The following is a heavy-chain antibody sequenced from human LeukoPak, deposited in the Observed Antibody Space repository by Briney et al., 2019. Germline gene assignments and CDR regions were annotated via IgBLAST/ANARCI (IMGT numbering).Heavy chain of an antibody. Sequence: GSLRLSCAASGFTFSSYAMSWVRQAPGKGLEWVSAISGSGGSTYYADSVKGRFTISRDNSKNTLYLQMNSLRAEDTAVYYCARDPLDYGLRRDAFDIWGQGTMVTVSS. CDR2: ISGSGGST. D-gene: IGHD4-17*01. J-gene: IGHJ3*02. V-gene: IGHV3-23*01. CDR3: ARDPLDYGLRRDAFDI. CDR1: GFTFSSYA.